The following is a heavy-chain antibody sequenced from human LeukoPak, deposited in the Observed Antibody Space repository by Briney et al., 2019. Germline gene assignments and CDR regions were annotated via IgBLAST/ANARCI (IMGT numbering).Heavy chain of an antibody. CDR3: ARRILSTSWTDSFDI. V-gene: IGHV3-11*03. D-gene: IGHD2-2*01. J-gene: IGHJ3*02. Sequence: GGSLRLSCAASGFTFSDYYMSWVRRAPGKGLEWVSYISSSSSYTHYADSVKGRFTISKDNAKNSLYLQMNSLRAEDTAVYYCARRILSTSWTDSFDIWGQGTMVTVSS. CDR2: ISSSSSYT. CDR1: GFTFSDYY.